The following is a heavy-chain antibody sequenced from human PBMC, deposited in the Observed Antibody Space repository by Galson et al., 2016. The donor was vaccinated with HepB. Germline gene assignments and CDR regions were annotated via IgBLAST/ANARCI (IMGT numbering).Heavy chain of an antibody. Sequence: SLRLSCAASGFTFGDYAMSWFRQASGKGLEWVGFIRSKAYGETTEYAASVKGRFTISRDDSKSIAYLQMNSLKTEDTAVYYCSREILVSPANKVLRYLDRLANYFFYYMDVWGKGTTVTVSS. V-gene: IGHV3-49*03. J-gene: IGHJ6*03. CDR1: GFTFGDYA. CDR2: IRSKAYGETT. CDR3: SREILVSPANKVLRYLDRLANYFFYYMDV. D-gene: IGHD3-9*01.